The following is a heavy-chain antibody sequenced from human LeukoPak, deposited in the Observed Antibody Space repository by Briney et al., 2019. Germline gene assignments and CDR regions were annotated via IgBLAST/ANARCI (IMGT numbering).Heavy chain of an antibody. CDR3: VRGDSHKSDWYNN. CDR1: GFTFSDYY. J-gene: IGHJ4*02. V-gene: IGHV3-11*04. Sequence: PGGSLRLSCAASGFTFSDYYMSWIRQAPGKGLEWVSYISSSGTTIYYADSVKGRFTISRDDSKNTLYLQMNSLRAEDTAVYYCVRGDSHKSDWYNNWGQGTLVTVSS. CDR2: ISSSGTTI. D-gene: IGHD6-19*01.